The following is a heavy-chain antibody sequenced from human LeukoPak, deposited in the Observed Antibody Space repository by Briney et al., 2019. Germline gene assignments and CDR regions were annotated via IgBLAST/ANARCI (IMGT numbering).Heavy chain of an antibody. J-gene: IGHJ6*02. Sequence: SETLSLTCAVYGGSFSGYYWSWIRQPPGKGLEWIGEINHSGSTNYNPSLKSRATISVDTSKNQFSLKLSSVTAADTAVYYCARGLYSSSWYFTYYYGMDVWGQGTTVTVSS. CDR2: INHSGST. CDR3: ARGLYSSSWYFTYYYGMDV. V-gene: IGHV4-34*01. CDR1: GGSFSGYY. D-gene: IGHD6-13*01.